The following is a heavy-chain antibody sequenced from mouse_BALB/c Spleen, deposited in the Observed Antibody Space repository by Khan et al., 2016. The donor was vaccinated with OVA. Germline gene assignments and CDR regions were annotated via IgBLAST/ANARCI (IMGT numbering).Heavy chain of an antibody. Sequence: EVQLQESGPGLVKPSQSLSLTCTVTGYSITSNYAWNWTRQFPGNQLEWMGYISYSGSTNSNPSLKSRISITRDTSKKQFFLQVNAVTTEDTATYDCARVKYYGYAMDYWGQGTSITVSS. V-gene: IGHV3-2*02. D-gene: IGHD1-1*01. CDR3: ARVKYYGYAMDY. CDR2: ISYSGST. CDR1: GYSITSNYA. J-gene: IGHJ4*01.